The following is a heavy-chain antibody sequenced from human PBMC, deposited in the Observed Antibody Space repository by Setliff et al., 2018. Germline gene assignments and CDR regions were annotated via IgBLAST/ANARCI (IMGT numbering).Heavy chain of an antibody. J-gene: IGHJ4*02. CDR2: IYYSGST. Sequence: PSETLSLTCTVSGGSISSSSYYWGWIRQPPGKGLEWIGSIYYSGSTYYNPSLKSRVTISVDTSKNQFSLKPSSVTAADTAVYYCAGLYYYGSGSYPAPIDYWGQGTLVTVSS. CDR3: AGLYYYGSGSYPAPIDY. V-gene: IGHV4-39*01. CDR1: GGSISSSSYY. D-gene: IGHD3-10*01.